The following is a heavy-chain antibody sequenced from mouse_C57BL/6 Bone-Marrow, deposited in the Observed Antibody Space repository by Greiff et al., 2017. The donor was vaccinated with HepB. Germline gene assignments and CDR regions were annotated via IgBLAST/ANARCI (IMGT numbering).Heavy chain of an antibody. D-gene: IGHD1-1*01. CDR3: TTGYGSSLYYFDY. CDR1: GFNIKDDY. CDR2: IDPEDGDT. J-gene: IGHJ2*01. V-gene: IGHV14-1*01. Sequence: EVKLMESGAELVRPGASVKLSCTASGFNIKDDYMHWVKQRPEQGLEWIGRIDPEDGDTEYAPKFQGKATMTADTSSNTAYLQLSSLTSEDTAVYYCTTGYGSSLYYFDYWGQGTTLTVSA.